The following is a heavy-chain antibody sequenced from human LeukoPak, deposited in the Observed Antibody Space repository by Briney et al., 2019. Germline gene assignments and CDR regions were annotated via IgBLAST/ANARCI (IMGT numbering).Heavy chain of an antibody. D-gene: IGHD4-17*01. CDR3: ARTNSQYDYGFDY. V-gene: IGHV3-30-3*01. J-gene: IGHJ4*02. CDR2: ISYDGSNK. CDR1: GFTFSSYA. Sequence: GGSLRLSCAASGFTFSSYAMHWVRQAPGKGLEWVAVISYDGSNKYYADSVKGRFTISRDNSRNTLYLQMNSLRAEDTAVYYCARTNSQYDYGFDYWGQGTLVTVSS.